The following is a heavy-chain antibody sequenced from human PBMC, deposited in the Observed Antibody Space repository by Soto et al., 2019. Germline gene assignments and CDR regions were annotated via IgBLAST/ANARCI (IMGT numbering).Heavy chain of an antibody. V-gene: IGHV3-15*01. Sequence: GGSLRLSCAASGFTFSNAWMSWVRQAPGKGLEWVGRIKSKTDGGTTDYAAPVKGRFTISRDDSKNTLYLQMNSLKTEDTAVYYCTTTDCTNGVCYYYYYGMDVWGQGTTVTVSS. CDR1: GFTFSNAW. D-gene: IGHD2-8*01. CDR2: IKSKTDGGTT. CDR3: TTTDCTNGVCYYYYYGMDV. J-gene: IGHJ6*02.